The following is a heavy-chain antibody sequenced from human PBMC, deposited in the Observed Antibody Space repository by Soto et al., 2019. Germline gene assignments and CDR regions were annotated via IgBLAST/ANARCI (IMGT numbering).Heavy chain of an antibody. CDR2: IYWDGDK. V-gene: IGHV2-5*02. D-gene: IGHD6-13*01. CDR1: GFSLSTSGVG. Sequence: QITLKESGPTLVKPTQTLTLTCTFSGFSLSTSGVGVGWIRQPPGKALEWLALIYWDGDKRYSPSLKSRLTITKDPAKSQVVLTMTNMDPVDTATYYCTHRRDSSWYFDYWGQGTLVTVSS. J-gene: IGHJ4*02. CDR3: THRRDSSWYFDY.